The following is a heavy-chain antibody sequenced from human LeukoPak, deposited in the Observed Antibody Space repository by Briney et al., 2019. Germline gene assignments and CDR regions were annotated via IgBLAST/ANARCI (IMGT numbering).Heavy chain of an antibody. V-gene: IGHV3-30*04. CDR3: ARNSSSSGTKDFDY. CDR2: ISYDGSNK. D-gene: IGHD3-10*01. J-gene: IGHJ4*02. CDR1: GFTFSSYA. Sequence: GGSLRLSCAASGFTFSSYAMHWVRQAPGTGLEWVAVISYDGSNKYYADSVKGRFTISRDNSKNTLYLQMNSLRAEDKAVYYCARNSSSSGTKDFDYWGQGTLVTVSS.